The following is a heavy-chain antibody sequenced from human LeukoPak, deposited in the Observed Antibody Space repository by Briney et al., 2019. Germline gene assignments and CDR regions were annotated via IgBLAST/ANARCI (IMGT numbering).Heavy chain of an antibody. D-gene: IGHD2-15*01. Sequence: SANVSCTPSVGTPIIYAISSVCQGPGRGREWRGGIIPIFGTANYAQKCQGRVTITTDESTSTAYMELSSLRSEDTAVYYCARCWVAATDYYYYYMDVWGKGTTVTVS. V-gene: IGHV1-69*05. CDR1: VGTPIIYA. CDR3: ARCWVAATDYYYYYMDV. J-gene: IGHJ6*03. CDR2: IIPIFGTA.